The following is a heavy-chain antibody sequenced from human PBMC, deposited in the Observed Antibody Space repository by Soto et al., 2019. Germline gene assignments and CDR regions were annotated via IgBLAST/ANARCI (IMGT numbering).Heavy chain of an antibody. J-gene: IGHJ6*02. CDR3: ARVRAYSSSWYDVYYYYGMDV. D-gene: IGHD6-13*01. CDR2: IIPIFGTA. Sequence: QVQLVQSGAEVKKPGSSVKVSCKASGGTFSSYAISWVRQAPGQGLEWLGGIIPIFGTANYAQKFQGRVTITADESTSTAYMELSSLRSEDTAVYYCARVRAYSSSWYDVYYYYGMDVWGQGTTVTVSS. CDR1: GGTFSSYA. V-gene: IGHV1-69*01.